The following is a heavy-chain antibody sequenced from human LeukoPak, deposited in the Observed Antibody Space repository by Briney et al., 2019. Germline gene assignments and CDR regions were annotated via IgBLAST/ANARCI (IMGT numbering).Heavy chain of an antibody. D-gene: IGHD2-2*01. V-gene: IGHV4-34*01. J-gene: IGHJ6*03. CDR2: INHSGST. CDR1: GGSFSGYY. CDR3: ARVVVPAAMPTSYYYYYYMDV. Sequence: SETLSLTCAVYGGSFSGYYWSWIRQPPGKGPEWIGEINHSGSTNYNPSLKSRVTISVDTSKNQFSLKLSSVTAADTAVYYCARVVVPAAMPTSYYYYYYMDVWGKGTTVTVSS.